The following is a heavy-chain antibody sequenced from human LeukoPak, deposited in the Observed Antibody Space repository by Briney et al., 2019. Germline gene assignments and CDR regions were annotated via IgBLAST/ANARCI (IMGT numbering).Heavy chain of an antibody. D-gene: IGHD3-10*02. J-gene: IGHJ2*01. Sequence: ASVKVSFKASEYTLTGYYMHWVRQAPGQGLEWMGWINPNSGGTHYAPKFQGRVTMTRDTSISTAYMELSRLRSDDTAVYYCARGPYVPFPNWYFDLWGRGTLVTVSS. CDR2: INPNSGGT. CDR3: ARGPYVPFPNWYFDL. V-gene: IGHV1-2*02. CDR1: EYTLTGYY.